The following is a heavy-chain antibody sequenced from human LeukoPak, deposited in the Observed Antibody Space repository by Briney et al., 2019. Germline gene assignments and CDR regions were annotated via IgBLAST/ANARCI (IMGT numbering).Heavy chain of an antibody. J-gene: IGHJ4*02. Sequence: GGSLRLSCAASGFTFSSYAMSWVRQAPGRGLEWVSAVSGSGESTYYADSVKGRFTVSRDSSKNTLYLQMNSLRAEDTAVYYCAKVSYGANFETNFFDYWGQGTLVTVSS. CDR1: GFTFSSYA. V-gene: IGHV3-23*01. D-gene: IGHD4-23*01. CDR2: VSGSGEST. CDR3: AKVSYGANFETNFFDY.